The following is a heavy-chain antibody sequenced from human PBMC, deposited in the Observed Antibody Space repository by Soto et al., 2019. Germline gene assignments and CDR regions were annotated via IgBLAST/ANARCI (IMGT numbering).Heavy chain of an antibody. V-gene: IGHV1-2*04. Sequence: ASVKVSCKASGYTFTGYYMHWVRQAPGQGLEWMGWINPNSGGTNYAQKFQGWVTMTRDTSISTAYMELSRLRSDDTAVYYCARDHGSGSYKNIIYYYYVMDVWGQGTTVTVAS. CDR1: GYTFTGYY. CDR3: ARDHGSGSYKNIIYYYYVMDV. D-gene: IGHD3-10*01. CDR2: INPNSGGT. J-gene: IGHJ6*02.